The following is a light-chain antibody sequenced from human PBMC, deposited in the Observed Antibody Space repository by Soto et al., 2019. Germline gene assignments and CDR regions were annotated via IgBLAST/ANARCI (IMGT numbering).Light chain of an antibody. J-gene: IGKJ4*01. V-gene: IGKV4-1*01. Sequence: DIVMTHSPDSLAVSLGERATINFKSSQSIFYKSDNKNYLAWYQQKPGQPPRLLIYWASTRESGVPDRFSGSGSGTDFTLTISSLQAEDVAVYFCHQYYSAPQAFGGGTKVEIQ. CDR2: WAS. CDR3: HQYYSAPQA. CDR1: QSIFYKSDNKNY.